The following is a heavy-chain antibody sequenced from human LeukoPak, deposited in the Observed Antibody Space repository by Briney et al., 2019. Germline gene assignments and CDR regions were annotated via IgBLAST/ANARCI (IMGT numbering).Heavy chain of an antibody. V-gene: IGHV3-7*01. CDR2: IKQDGSEK. J-gene: IGHJ6*02. Sequence: PGGSLRLSCAASGFTFSSYWMSWVRQAPGKGLEWVANIKQDGSEKYYVDSVKGRFTISRDNAKNSLYLQMNSLRAEDTAVYYCARDNSSPLPSRNYYYYYGMDVWGQGTTVTVSS. CDR3: ARDNSSPLPSRNYYYYYGMDV. CDR1: GFTFSSYW. D-gene: IGHD6-13*01.